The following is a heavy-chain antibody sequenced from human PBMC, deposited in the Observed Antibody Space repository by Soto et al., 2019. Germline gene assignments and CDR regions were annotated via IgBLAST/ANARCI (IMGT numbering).Heavy chain of an antibody. CDR3: ARDQGVAAAGITWFDP. Sequence: SETLSLTCTVSGASMNSYHWSWIRQPAGKGLEWIGHIHSSGSTNYNPSLKGRVAMSVDTSKNQFSLRLMSLTAADTAVYYCARDQGVAAAGITWFDPWGQGSLVTVSS. J-gene: IGHJ5*02. D-gene: IGHD6-13*01. CDR2: IHSSGST. V-gene: IGHV4-4*07. CDR1: GASMNSYH.